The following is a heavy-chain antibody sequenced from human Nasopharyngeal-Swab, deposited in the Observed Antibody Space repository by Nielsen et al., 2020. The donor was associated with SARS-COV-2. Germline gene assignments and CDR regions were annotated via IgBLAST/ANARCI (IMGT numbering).Heavy chain of an antibody. Sequence: GGSLRLSCAASGFTFSTYAMSWVRQAPGMGMERVASIGGSGVTTYYADSVKGRFTISRDNSKNTLFLQLNSPRAEDTAVYYCAKALTSSGSYFLFDNWGQGTLVTVSS. D-gene: IGHD1-26*01. CDR2: IGGSGVTT. V-gene: IGHV3-23*01. CDR1: GFTFSTYA. CDR3: AKALTSSGSYFLFDN. J-gene: IGHJ4*02.